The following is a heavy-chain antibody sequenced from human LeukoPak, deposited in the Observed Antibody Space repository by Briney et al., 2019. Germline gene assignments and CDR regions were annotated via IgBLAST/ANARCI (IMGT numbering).Heavy chain of an antibody. D-gene: IGHD5-12*01. CDR3: AKDRPTWPIDY. CDR2: IRYDGSNK. CDR1: GFTFSSYG. J-gene: IGHJ4*02. V-gene: IGHV3-30*02. Sequence: PGGSLRLSCAASGFTFSSYGMHWVRQAPGKGLEWVAFIRYDGSNKYYADPVRGRFTISRDNSKNTLYLQMNSLRPEDTAVYYCAKDRPTWPIDYWGQGTLVTVSS.